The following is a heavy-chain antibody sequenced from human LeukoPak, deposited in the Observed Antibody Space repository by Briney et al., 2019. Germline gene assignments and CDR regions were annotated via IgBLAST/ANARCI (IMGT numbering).Heavy chain of an antibody. J-gene: IGHJ6*02. CDR1: GGSINSYY. CDR3: ARYGTTGTTGFYGMDV. D-gene: IGHD1-1*01. V-gene: IGHV4-59*01. Sequence: SETLSLTCTVSGGSINSYYWSWIRQPPGKGLEWIGYIFYSVNNNYNPSLKSRVTISLDTSKNQFSLNLRSVTAADTAVYYCARYGTTGTTGFYGMDVWGQGTTVTVAS. CDR2: IFYSVNN.